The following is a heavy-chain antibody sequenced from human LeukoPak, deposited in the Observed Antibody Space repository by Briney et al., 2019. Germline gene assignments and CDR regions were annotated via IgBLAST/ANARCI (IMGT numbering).Heavy chain of an antibody. Sequence: GGSLRLSCAASGFTFSDYYMSWIRQAPGKGLEWVSCISSGGSTIYYADSVKGRFTTSRDNARNSLFLQMNSLRAEDTAVYYCARSWDILDYWGQGTLVTVSS. CDR3: ARSWDILDY. CDR1: GFTFSDYY. CDR2: ISSGGSTI. J-gene: IGHJ4*02. V-gene: IGHV3-11*01. D-gene: IGHD2-15*01.